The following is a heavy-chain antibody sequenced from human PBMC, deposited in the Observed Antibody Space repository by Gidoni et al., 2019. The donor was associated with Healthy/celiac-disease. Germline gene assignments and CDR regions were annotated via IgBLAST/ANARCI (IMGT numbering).Heavy chain of an antibody. J-gene: IGHJ6*02. Sequence: QVQLQDSGPGLVKPSQTLSLTCTVSGGSISSGGYYWSWIRQHPGKGLEWIGYIYYSGSTYYNPFLKSRVTISVDTSKNQFSLKLSSVTAADTAVYYCARGGRGFVVVPAALHETHYYYGMDVWGQGTTVTVSS. CDR1: GGSISSGGYY. V-gene: IGHV4-31*03. CDR2: IYYSGST. D-gene: IGHD2-2*01. CDR3: ARGGRGFVVVPAALHETHYYYGMDV.